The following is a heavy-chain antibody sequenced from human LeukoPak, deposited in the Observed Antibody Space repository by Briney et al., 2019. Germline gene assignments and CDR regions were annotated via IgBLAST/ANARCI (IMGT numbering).Heavy chain of an antibody. CDR1: EYTLTELS. CDR3: ATDSMYSSGWYAIDY. CDR2: FDPEDGET. V-gene: IGHV1-24*01. D-gene: IGHD6-19*01. J-gene: IGHJ4*02. Sequence: ASVKVSCKVSEYTLTELSMHWVRQAPGKGLEWMGGFDPEDGETIYAQKFQGRVTMTEDTSTDTAYMELSSLRSEDTAVYYCATDSMYSSGWYAIDYWGQGTLVTVSS.